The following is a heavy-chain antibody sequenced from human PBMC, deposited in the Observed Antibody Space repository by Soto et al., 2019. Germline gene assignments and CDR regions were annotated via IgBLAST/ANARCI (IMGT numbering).Heavy chain of an antibody. CDR1: GFTFSSYG. CDR3: ARWFGEFRPNYYYYYYMDV. J-gene: IGHJ6*03. Sequence: GGSLRLSCAASGFTFSSYGMHWVRQAPGKGLEWVAVIWYDGSNKYYADSVKGRFTISRDNSKNTLYLQMNSLRAEDTAVYYCARWFGEFRPNYYYYYYMDVWGKGTTVTVSS. V-gene: IGHV3-33*01. D-gene: IGHD3-10*01. CDR2: IWYDGSNK.